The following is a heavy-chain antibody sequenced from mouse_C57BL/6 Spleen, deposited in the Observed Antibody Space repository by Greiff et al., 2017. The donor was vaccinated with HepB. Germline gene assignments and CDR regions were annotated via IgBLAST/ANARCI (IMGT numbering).Heavy chain of an antibody. CDR3: ARDQGGATPCAY. V-gene: IGHV5-4*01. J-gene: IGHJ3*01. CDR2: ISDGGSYT. Sequence: EVKLVESGGGLVKPGGSLKLSCAASGFTFSSYAMSWVCQTPEKRLEWVATISDGGSYTYYPDNVKGRFTISRDNAKNNLYLQMSHLKSEDTAMYYCARDQGGATPCAYWGQWTLVTVSA. D-gene: IGHD3-2*02. CDR1: GFTFSSYA.